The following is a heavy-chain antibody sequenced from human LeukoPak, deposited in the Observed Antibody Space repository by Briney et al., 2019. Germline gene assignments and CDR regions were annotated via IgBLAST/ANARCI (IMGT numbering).Heavy chain of an antibody. J-gene: IGHJ5*02. D-gene: IGHD6-19*01. CDR3: AKDHGQWLVEDWFDP. V-gene: IGHV3-66*03. Sequence: GGSLRLSCTVSGFTVSSNSMSWVRQAPGKGLEWVSFIYSDNTHYSDSVKGRFTISRDNSKNTLYLQMNSLRAEDTAVYYCAKDHGQWLVEDWFDPWGQGTLVTVSS. CDR1: GFTVSSNS. CDR2: IYSDNT.